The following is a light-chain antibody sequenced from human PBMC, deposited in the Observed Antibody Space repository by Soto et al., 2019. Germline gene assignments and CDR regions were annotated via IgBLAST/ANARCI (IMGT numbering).Light chain of an antibody. V-gene: IGKV3-11*01. J-gene: IGKJ4*01. Sequence: EIVMTQSPATLSVSSGERVTLSCRASQTISRNLAWYQQRPGQAPRLLIYDASNRATGVPSRFSGSGSGTDFTLTISSLEPEDFAVYYCQQRTTWPLSFGGGTKVEI. CDR2: DAS. CDR3: QQRTTWPLS. CDR1: QTISRN.